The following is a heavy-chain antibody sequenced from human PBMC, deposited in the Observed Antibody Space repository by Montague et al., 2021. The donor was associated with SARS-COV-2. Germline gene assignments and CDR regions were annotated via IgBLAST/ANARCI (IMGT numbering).Heavy chain of an antibody. J-gene: IGHJ4*02. CDR2: TYYSGST. Sequence: SETLSFTCAVYGGSFSGYYWTWIRQPPGKGLEWIGSTYYSGSTYYNPSLKSRVTISVDTSKNQVSLKLNSVTAADTAVYYCARVRQWLVPFDYWGQGTLVTVSS. CDR3: ARVRQWLVPFDY. CDR1: GGSFSGYY. D-gene: IGHD6-19*01. V-gene: IGHV4-34*01.